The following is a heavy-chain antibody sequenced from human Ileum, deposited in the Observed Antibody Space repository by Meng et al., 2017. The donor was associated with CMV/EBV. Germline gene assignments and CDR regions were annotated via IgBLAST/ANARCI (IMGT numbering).Heavy chain of an antibody. D-gene: IGHD2-8*01. V-gene: IGHV3-9*01. J-gene: IGHJ1*01. Sequence: SLKISCAASGFTFDDYAMHWVRQSPGRGLEWVSGITWNSRILGYADFAKGRFTISRDNANNSLYLYMSDLRPEDTAFYSCAKDPIGFCTDALGCQGRYFQQWGQGTLVTVSS. CDR2: ITWNSRIL. CDR3: AKDPIGFCTDALGCQGRYFQQ. CDR1: GFTFDDYA.